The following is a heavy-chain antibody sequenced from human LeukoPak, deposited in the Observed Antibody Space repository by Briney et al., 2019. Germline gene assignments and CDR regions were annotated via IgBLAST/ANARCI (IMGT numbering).Heavy chain of an antibody. J-gene: IGHJ5*02. Sequence: GGSLRLSCAAPGFKFDDNAMHWVRQAPGKGLEWVSGISWNSGSIGYADSVKGRFTISRDNAKNSLYLQMNTLRAEDTAMYYCAKDAQPRSRWFDPWGQGTLVTVSS. CDR3: AKDAQPRSRWFDP. D-gene: IGHD3-16*01. V-gene: IGHV3-9*01. CDR2: ISWNSGSI. CDR1: GFKFDDNA.